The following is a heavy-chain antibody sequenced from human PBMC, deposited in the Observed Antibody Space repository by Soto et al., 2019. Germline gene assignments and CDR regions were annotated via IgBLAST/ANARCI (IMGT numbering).Heavy chain of an antibody. J-gene: IGHJ4*02. CDR2: ISSSSSTI. Sequence: PGGSLRLSCAASGFTFSSYSMNWVRQAPGKGVEWVSYISSSSSTIYYADSVKGRFTISRDNAKNSLYLQMNSLRDEDTAVYYCAREEYNWNDVGSVDYWGQGTLVTVSS. CDR3: AREEYNWNDVGSVDY. V-gene: IGHV3-48*02. D-gene: IGHD1-20*01. CDR1: GFTFSSYS.